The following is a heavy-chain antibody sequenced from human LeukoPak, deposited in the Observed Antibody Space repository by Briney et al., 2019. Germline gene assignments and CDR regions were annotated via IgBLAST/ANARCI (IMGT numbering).Heavy chain of an antibody. CDR1: GGSISSSSYY. J-gene: IGHJ3*02. Sequence: PSETLSLTCTVSGGSISSSSYYWGWIRQPPGKGLEWIGSIYYSGNTYYNPSLKSRVTMSLDTSKNQFSLKLTSVTAADTAVYYCARALWWLDHDVFDIWGQGTMVTVSS. D-gene: IGHD5-12*01. CDR3: ARALWWLDHDVFDI. CDR2: IYYSGNT. V-gene: IGHV4-39*07.